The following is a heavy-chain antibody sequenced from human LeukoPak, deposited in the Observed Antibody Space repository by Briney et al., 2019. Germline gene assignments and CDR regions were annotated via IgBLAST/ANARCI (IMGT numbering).Heavy chain of an antibody. D-gene: IGHD2-2*01. CDR3: GKEPREYCNSSSCPNWLDP. CDR2: VSASGGTT. V-gene: IGHV3-23*01. CDR1: RFTFSSYA. Sequence: PGGSLRLSCTASRFTFSSYAMSWVRQAPGKGLEWVSAVSASGGTTYYTDSVKGRFTISRDNSKNTLHLQMNSLRAEDTDVYHCGKEPREYCNSSSCPNWLDPWGQGTLVTVSS. J-gene: IGHJ5*02.